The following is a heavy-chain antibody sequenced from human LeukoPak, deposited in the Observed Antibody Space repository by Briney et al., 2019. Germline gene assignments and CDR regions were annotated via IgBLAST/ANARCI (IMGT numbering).Heavy chain of an antibody. Sequence: RPGGSLRLSCAASGLTFSGYWMNWVRQAPGKGLEWVANIKPDGSEKYYVDSVKGRFTISRDNAKNSLYLQMTSLRAEDTAVYYCARGSGDYSGQGTLVTVSS. CDR1: GLTFSGYW. J-gene: IGHJ4*02. V-gene: IGHV3-7*04. CDR2: IKPDGSEK. CDR3: ARGSGDY.